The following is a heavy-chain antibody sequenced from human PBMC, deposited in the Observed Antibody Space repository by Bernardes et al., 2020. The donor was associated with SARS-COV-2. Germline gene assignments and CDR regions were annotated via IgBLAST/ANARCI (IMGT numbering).Heavy chain of an antibody. V-gene: IGHV4-34*01. Sequence: SEPLYLTCAVYGGSFRGYYWSWIRKPPGKGLEWIGEINHSGSTNYNPSLKSRVTISVDTSKNQFSLKLSSVTAADTAVYYCARGSLVVVAAENPPQVGWFDPWGQGTLVTVSS. D-gene: IGHD2-15*01. CDR2: INHSGST. CDR3: ARGSLVVVAAENPPQVGWFDP. J-gene: IGHJ5*02. CDR1: GGSFRGYY.